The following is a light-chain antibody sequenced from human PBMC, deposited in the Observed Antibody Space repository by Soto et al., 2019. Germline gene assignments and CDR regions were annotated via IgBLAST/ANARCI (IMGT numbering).Light chain of an antibody. Sequence: DIQMTQSPSTLSGSVGDRVTITCRASQTISSWLAWYQQKPGKAPKLLIYKASTLKSGVPSRFSGSGSGTEFTLTISSLQPDDFATYYCQQEYTFGRGTRLEIK. CDR2: KAS. CDR1: QTISSW. CDR3: QQEYT. J-gene: IGKJ5*01. V-gene: IGKV1-5*03.